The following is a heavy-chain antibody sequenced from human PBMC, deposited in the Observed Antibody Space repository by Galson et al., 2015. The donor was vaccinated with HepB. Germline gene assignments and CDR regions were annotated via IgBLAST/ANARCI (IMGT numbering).Heavy chain of an antibody. D-gene: IGHD3-3*01. Sequence: CKASGYTFTSYAMHWVCQAPGQRLEWMGWINAGNGNTKYSQKFQGRVTITRDTSASTAYMELSSLRSEDTAVYYCARSPYDFWSGESSYYFDYWGQGTLVTVSS. V-gene: IGHV1-3*01. CDR3: ARSPYDFWSGESSYYFDY. J-gene: IGHJ4*02. CDR1: GYTFTSYA. CDR2: INAGNGNT.